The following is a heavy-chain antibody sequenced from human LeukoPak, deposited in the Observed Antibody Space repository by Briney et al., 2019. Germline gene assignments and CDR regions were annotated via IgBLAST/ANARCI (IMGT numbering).Heavy chain of an antibody. J-gene: IGHJ4*02. CDR2: ISGSGGST. CDR1: GFTFSSYA. CDR3: AKPSSTENYSSSPPGY. V-gene: IGHV3-23*01. Sequence: QPGGSLRLSCAASGFTFSSYAMSWVRQAPGKGLEWVSAISGSGGSTYYADSVKGRFTISRDNSKNTLYLQMNSLRAEDTAVYYCAKPSSTENYSSSPPGYWGQGTLVTVSS. D-gene: IGHD6-6*01.